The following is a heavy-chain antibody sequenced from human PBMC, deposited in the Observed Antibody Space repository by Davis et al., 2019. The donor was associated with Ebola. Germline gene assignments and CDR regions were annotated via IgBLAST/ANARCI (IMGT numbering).Heavy chain of an antibody. J-gene: IGHJ4*02. D-gene: IGHD1-7*01. CDR1: GDNVSSNTAA. V-gene: IGHV6-1*01. CDR2: TYYRSKWST. Sequence: SQTLSLTCAISGDNVSSNTAAWNWIRQSPSRGLEWLGRTYYRSKWSTDYAVSVKSRITINPDTSKNQFSLQLNSGTPEDTAVYYCARRRTGTAPGLDSWGQGTLVTVSS. CDR3: ARRRTGTAPGLDS.